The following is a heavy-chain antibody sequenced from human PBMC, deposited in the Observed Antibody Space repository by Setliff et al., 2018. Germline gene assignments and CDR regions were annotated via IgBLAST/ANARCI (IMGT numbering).Heavy chain of an antibody. Sequence: SETLSLTCSVSGGSITGGGYYWSWIRQPAGKGLEWIGRLSTSLSSSGTTSYNPSLKSRATIYVDPAKNQFSLRLDSVTAADTATYYCARDPFYYGSGSYSIVWGQGTQVTSPQ. D-gene: IGHD3-10*01. CDR2: LSTSLSSSGTT. CDR3: ARDPFYYGSGSYSIV. CDR1: GGSITGGGYY. V-gene: IGHV4-61*02. J-gene: IGHJ4*02.